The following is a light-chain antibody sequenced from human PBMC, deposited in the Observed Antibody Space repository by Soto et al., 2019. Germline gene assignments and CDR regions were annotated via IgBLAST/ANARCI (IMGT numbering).Light chain of an antibody. CDR3: SSYTSSRHYV. J-gene: IGLJ1*01. V-gene: IGLV2-14*01. Sequence: QSVLTQPASVSGSPGQSITISCTGTSSDVGGYNYVSWYQQHPGKAPKLMIYDVSNRPSGVSNRFSGSKSGNTASLTISGLQAEDEADYYCSSYTSSRHYVFVTGTKVTVL. CDR1: SSDVGGYNY. CDR2: DVS.